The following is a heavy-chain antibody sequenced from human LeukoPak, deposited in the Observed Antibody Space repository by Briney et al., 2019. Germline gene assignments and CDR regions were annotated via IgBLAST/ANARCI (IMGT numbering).Heavy chain of an antibody. J-gene: IGHJ1*01. Sequence: GGSLRLSCAASGFTFSSYEVNWVRQAPGKGLEWVSYISSSGRTICYADSVKGRFTISRDNAKNSLYLQMNSLRVEDTAVYYCARGVRIRLYQHWGQGTLVTVSS. CDR2: ISSSGRTI. D-gene: IGHD3-10*01. CDR1: GFTFSSYE. CDR3: ARGVRIRLYQH. V-gene: IGHV3-48*03.